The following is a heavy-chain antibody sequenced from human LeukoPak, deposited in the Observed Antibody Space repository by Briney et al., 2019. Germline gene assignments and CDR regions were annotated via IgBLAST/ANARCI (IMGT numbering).Heavy chain of an antibody. CDR3: ARHQLLWFGERGRPAFEY. D-gene: IGHD3-10*01. V-gene: IGHV3-74*01. CDR1: GFTFSSYW. CDR2: INSDGSST. Sequence: GGSLRLSCAASGFTFSSYWMHWVRQAPGKGLVWVSRINSDGSSTSYADSVKGRFTISRDNAKNTLYLQMNSLRAEDTAVYYCARHQLLWFGERGRPAFEYWGQGTLVTVSS. J-gene: IGHJ4*02.